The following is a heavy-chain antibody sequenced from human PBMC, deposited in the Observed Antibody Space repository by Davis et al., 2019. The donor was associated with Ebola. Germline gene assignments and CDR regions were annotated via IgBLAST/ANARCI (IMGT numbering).Heavy chain of an antibody. J-gene: IGHJ4*02. Sequence: GESLKISCAASGFTFTDYYMGWIRQAPGKGLEWVSYISGDSLYTNYADSVKGRFTISRDNSKNTLYLQMNSLRAEDTAVYFCARDKAGYCSGDSCHSGSLGDWGQGSLVTVSS. D-gene: IGHD2-15*01. CDR3: ARDKAGYCSGDSCHSGSLGD. CDR2: ISGDSLYT. CDR1: GFTFTDYY. V-gene: IGHV3-11*06.